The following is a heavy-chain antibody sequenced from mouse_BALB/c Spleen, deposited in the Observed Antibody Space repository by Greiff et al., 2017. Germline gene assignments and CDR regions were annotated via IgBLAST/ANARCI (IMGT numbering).Heavy chain of an antibody. Sequence: EVMLVESGGGLVQPGGSRKLSCAASGFTFSSFGMHWVRQAPEKGLEWVAYISSGSSTIYYADTVKGRFTISRDNPKNTLFLQMTSLRSEDTAMYYCAREEVLLYAMDYWGQGTSVTVSS. J-gene: IGHJ4*01. V-gene: IGHV5-17*02. D-gene: IGHD1-1*01. CDR2: ISSGSSTI. CDR1: GFTFSSFG. CDR3: AREEVLLYAMDY.